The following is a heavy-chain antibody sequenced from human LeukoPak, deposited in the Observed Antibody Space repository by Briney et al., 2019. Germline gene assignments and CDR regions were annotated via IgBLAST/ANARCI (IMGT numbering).Heavy chain of an antibody. D-gene: IGHD5-24*01. CDR1: GYTFTSYY. V-gene: IGHV1-46*01. CDR2: INPDGGNT. CDR3: ARIRDGYNHAYDI. Sequence: ASVKVSCKASGYTFTSYYMHCVRQAPVQGLEWMGIINPDGGNTNYAQNFQGRVTLTRDTSTSTVYMELSSLRSEDTAIYYCARIRDGYNHAYDIWGQGTVVTVPS. J-gene: IGHJ3*02.